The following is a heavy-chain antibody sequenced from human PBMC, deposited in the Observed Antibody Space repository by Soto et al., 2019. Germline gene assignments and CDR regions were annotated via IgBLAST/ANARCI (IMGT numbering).Heavy chain of an antibody. D-gene: IGHD3-3*01. CDR2: ISGSGGST. Sequence: GGSLRLCCAASGFTFSSYAMSWIRQAPGKGLEWVSAISGSGGSTYYADSVKGRFTISRDNSKNTLYLQMNSLRAEDTAVYYCAKERMVLRFLFVWGQGTLVTVSS. CDR1: GFTFSSYA. V-gene: IGHV3-23*01. J-gene: IGHJ4*02. CDR3: AKERMVLRFLFV.